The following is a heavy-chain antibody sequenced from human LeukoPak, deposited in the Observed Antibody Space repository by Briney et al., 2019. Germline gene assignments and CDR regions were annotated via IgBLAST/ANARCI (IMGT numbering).Heavy chain of an antibody. Sequence: ASVKVSCKASGYTFTSYAMHWVRQAPGQRLEWMGWINAGNGNTKYSQKFQGRVTMTRNTSISTAYMELSSLRSEDTAVYYCARGPYYYDSSGYLIDYWGQGTLVTVSS. CDR2: INAGNGNT. CDR1: GYTFTSYA. D-gene: IGHD3-22*01. CDR3: ARGPYYYDSSGYLIDY. V-gene: IGHV1-3*01. J-gene: IGHJ4*02.